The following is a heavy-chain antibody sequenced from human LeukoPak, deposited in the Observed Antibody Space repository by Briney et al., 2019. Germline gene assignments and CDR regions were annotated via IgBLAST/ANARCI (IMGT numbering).Heavy chain of an antibody. Sequence: PGGSLRLSCAASGFTFDDYGMSWVRQAPGKGLEWVSGINWNGGSTGYADSVKGRFTISRDNAKNSLYLQMNSLRAEDTAVYYCARVSVAVAAFDIWGQGTMVTVSS. D-gene: IGHD6-19*01. J-gene: IGHJ3*02. V-gene: IGHV3-20*04. CDR1: GFTFDDYG. CDR3: ARVSVAVAAFDI. CDR2: INWNGGST.